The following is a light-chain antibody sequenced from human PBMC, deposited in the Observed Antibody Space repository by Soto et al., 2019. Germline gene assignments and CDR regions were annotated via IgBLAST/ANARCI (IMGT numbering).Light chain of an antibody. J-gene: IGKJ5*01. V-gene: IGKV3-15*01. CDR1: QSVSIL. Sequence: EIVITPSPATLSVSPGERSTLSFRASQSVSILLAWYQQKPGQAPRLLIHGATTRATGIPARFSGSGSGTEFTLTISSLEPDDFATYYCQQYDSFAITFGQGTRLEIK. CDR3: QQYDSFAIT. CDR2: GAT.